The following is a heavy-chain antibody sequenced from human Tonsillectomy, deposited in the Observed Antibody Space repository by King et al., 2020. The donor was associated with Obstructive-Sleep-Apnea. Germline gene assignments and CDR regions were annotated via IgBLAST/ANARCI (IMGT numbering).Heavy chain of an antibody. D-gene: IGHD2-15*01. V-gene: IGHV1-18*01. J-gene: IGHJ6*02. CDR3: AILKCSGGSCYPVYGMDV. CDR2: ISAYNGNT. CDR1: GYTFTSYG. Sequence: VQLVESGAEVKKPGASVKVSCKASGYTFTSYGISWVRQAPGQGLEWMGWISAYNGNTNYAQKLQGRVTMTTDTSTSTAYMELRSLRSDDTAVYYCAILKCSGGSCYPVYGMDVWGQGGTVTVSS.